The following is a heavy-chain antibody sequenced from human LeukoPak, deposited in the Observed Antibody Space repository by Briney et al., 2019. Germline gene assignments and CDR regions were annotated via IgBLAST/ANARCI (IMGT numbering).Heavy chain of an antibody. CDR3: TRGFYYFDY. CDR2: IKGNTDGGTT. V-gene: IGHV3-15*01. CDR1: ASTFSTYS. J-gene: IGHJ4*02. D-gene: IGHD3-10*01. Sequence: GRCLRLSCAASASTFSTYSTGCVRHAPGGWRGWVGRIKGNTDGGTTDYAAAVTGRFTISRDDSKNTLYLQMNSLTSEDTAVYYCTRGFYYFDYWGQGTLVTVSS.